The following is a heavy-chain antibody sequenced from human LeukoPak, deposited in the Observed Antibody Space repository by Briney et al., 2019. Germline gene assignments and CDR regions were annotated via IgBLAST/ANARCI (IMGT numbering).Heavy chain of an antibody. V-gene: IGHV6-1*01. Sequence: SQTLSLTCAISGDSVSSNSAAWNWIRQSPSRGLEWLGRTYYRSKWYNDYAVSVKSRITINPDTSKNQFSLQLNSVTPEDTAVYYCARLQYYYDSNGYYSLYYFDYWGQGTVVTVSS. CDR2: TYYRSKWYN. J-gene: IGHJ4*02. CDR3: ARLQYYYDSNGYYSLYYFDY. D-gene: IGHD3-22*01. CDR1: GDSVSSNSAA.